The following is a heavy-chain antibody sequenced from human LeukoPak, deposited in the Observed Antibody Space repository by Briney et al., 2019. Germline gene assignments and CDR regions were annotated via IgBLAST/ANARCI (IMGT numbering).Heavy chain of an antibody. CDR2: MSPNSGNT. J-gene: IGHJ4*02. CDR1: GGTFSSYA. V-gene: IGHV1-8*02. CDR3: ARGPPNWGYDY. D-gene: IGHD7-27*01. Sequence: ASVKVSCKASGGTFSSYAISWVRQATGQGSEWMGWMSPNSGNTGYAQKFQGRVTMTRSTSMSTAYMELSSLRSEDTAVYYCARGPPNWGYDYWGQGTLVTVSS.